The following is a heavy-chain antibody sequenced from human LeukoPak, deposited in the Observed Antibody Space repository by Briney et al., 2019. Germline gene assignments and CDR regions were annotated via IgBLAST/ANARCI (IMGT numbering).Heavy chain of an antibody. Sequence: SETLSLTCTVSGGSISSSSYYWGWIRQPPGRGLEWIASIYYSGSTYYNPSLKSRVTISVDTSKNQFSLKLSSVTAADTAVYYCARRVYGYWEDYWGQGTLVTVSS. V-gene: IGHV4-39*01. D-gene: IGHD5-18*01. J-gene: IGHJ4*02. CDR1: GGSISSSSYY. CDR3: ARRVYGYWEDY. CDR2: IYYSGST.